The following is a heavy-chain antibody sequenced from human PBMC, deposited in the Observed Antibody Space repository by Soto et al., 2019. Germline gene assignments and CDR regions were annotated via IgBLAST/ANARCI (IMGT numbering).Heavy chain of an antibody. J-gene: IGHJ4*02. CDR1: GFTFSSYA. CDR2: ISGSGGST. CDR3: AKSGVGSSSWYLPFDY. D-gene: IGHD6-13*01. V-gene: IGHV3-23*01. Sequence: EVQLLESGGGLVQPGGSLRLSCAASGFTFSSYAMSWVRQAPGKGLEWVSAISGSGGSTYHADSVKGRFTISRDNSKNTLYLQMNSLRAEDTAVYYCAKSGVGSSSWYLPFDYWGQGTLVTVSS.